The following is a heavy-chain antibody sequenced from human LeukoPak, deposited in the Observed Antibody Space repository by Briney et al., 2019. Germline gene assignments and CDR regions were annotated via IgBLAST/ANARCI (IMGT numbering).Heavy chain of an antibody. V-gene: IGHV3-48*03. CDR2: ISSSGTTI. D-gene: IGHD3-22*01. CDR3: GRGPGLALGTYYLESRGLGK. Sequence: GGSLRLSCAASGFTFSSYEMNWVRQAPGKGLEWVSYISSSGTTIYYADSVKGRFTISRDNAKNALSLQMNSLRAADTAVYYCGRGPGLALGTYYLESRGLGKWGQGTLFHVPS. J-gene: IGHJ4*02. CDR1: GFTFSSYE.